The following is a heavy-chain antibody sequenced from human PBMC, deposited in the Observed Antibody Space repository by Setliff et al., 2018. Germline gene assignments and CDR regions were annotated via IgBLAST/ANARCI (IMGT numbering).Heavy chain of an antibody. J-gene: IGHJ4*02. CDR3: ARYSAAIRYYFDY. V-gene: IGHV4-61*09. D-gene: IGHD6-13*01. Sequence: SETLSLTCTVSGGSISSGSYYWSWIRQPAGKGLEWIGHTYTSGSTNYNPSLKSRVTISVDTSKNQFSMKLSSVTAADTAVYYCARYSAAIRYYFDYWGQGTLVTVSS. CDR2: TYTSGST. CDR1: GGSISSGSYY.